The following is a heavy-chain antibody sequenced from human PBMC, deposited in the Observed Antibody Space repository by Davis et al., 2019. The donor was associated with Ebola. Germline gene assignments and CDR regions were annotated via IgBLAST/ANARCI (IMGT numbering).Heavy chain of an antibody. CDR2: IRWNSGSI. V-gene: IGHV3-9*01. Sequence: SLKISCAASGFTFSNAWMSWVRQAPGKGLEWVSGIRWNSGSIGYADSVKGRFTISRDNAKNSLYLQMNSLRAEDTAVYYCAREAGTTSDYWGQGTLVTVSS. CDR1: GFTFSNAW. CDR3: AREAGTTSDY. D-gene: IGHD1-7*01. J-gene: IGHJ4*02.